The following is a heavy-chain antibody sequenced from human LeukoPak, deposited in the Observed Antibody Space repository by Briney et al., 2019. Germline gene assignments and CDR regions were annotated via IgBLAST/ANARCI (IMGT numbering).Heavy chain of an antibody. CDR2: ISSSSSYI. J-gene: IGHJ4*02. V-gene: IGHV3-21*01. CDR1: GFTFSSYS. D-gene: IGHD3-3*01. Sequence: GGSLRLSCAASGFTFSSYSMNWVRQAPGKGLEWVSSISSSSSYIYYADSVKGRFTISRDNAKNSLYLQMNSLRAEDTAVYYCARDIPYYDFWSGYYNSYFDYWGQGTLVTVSS. CDR3: ARDIPYYDFWSGYYNSYFDY.